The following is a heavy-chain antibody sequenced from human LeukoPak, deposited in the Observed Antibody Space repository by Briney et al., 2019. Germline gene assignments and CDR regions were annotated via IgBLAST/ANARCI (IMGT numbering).Heavy chain of an antibody. CDR2: ISGSGGST. Sequence: PGGSLRLSCAASGFTFSSYAMSWVRQAPGKGLEWVSAISGSGGSTYYADSVKGRFTISRDNSKNTLYLQMNSLRAEDTAVYYCARGSLRYFDSDAFDIWGQGTMVTVSS. J-gene: IGHJ3*02. CDR1: GFTFSSYA. V-gene: IGHV3-23*01. D-gene: IGHD3-9*01. CDR3: ARGSLRYFDSDAFDI.